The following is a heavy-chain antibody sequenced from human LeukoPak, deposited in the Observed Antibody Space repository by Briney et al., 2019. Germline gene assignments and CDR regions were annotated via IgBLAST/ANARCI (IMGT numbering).Heavy chain of an antibody. CDR2: IYYSGST. V-gene: IGHV4-31*03. Sequence: SSETLSLTCTVSGGSISSGGYYWSWIRQHPGKGLEWIGYIYYSGSTYYNPSLKSRVTISVDTSKNQFSLKLSSVTAADTAVYYCARTRKAGFDPWAREPWSPSPQ. J-gene: IGHJ5*02. CDR1: GGSISSGGYY. CDR3: ARTRKAGFDP.